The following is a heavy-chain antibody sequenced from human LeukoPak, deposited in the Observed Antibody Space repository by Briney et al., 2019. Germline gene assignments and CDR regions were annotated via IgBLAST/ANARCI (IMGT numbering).Heavy chain of an antibody. CDR3: AASRKSSGWNSWFDY. J-gene: IGHJ4*02. V-gene: IGHV3-11*06. CDR2: ITSSSSYT. Sequence: PGGSLRLSCVASGFTFSSSAMSWIRQAPGKGLEWVSYITSSSSYTNYADSVKGRFTISRDNSKNSLYLQMNSLRAEDTAVYYCAASRKSSGWNSWFDYWGQGTLVTVSS. D-gene: IGHD6-19*01. CDR1: GFTFSSSA.